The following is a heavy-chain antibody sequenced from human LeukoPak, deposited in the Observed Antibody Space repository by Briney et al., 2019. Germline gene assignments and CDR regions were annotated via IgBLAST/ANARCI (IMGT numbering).Heavy chain of an antibody. Sequence: SQTLSFTCTVSGGSISSGGYYWSWIRQHPGKGLEWIGYIYYSGSTYYNPSLKSRVTISVDTSKNQFSLKLSSVTAADTAVYYCARVDTAMVSYWGQGTLVTVSP. V-gene: IGHV4-31*03. CDR2: IYYSGST. CDR1: GGSISSGGYY. CDR3: ARVDTAMVSY. J-gene: IGHJ4*02. D-gene: IGHD5-18*01.